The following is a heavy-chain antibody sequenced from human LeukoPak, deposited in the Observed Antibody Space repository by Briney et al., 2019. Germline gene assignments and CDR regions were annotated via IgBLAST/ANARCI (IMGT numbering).Heavy chain of an antibody. D-gene: IGHD3-3*01. Sequence: PSETLSLTCTVSGGSISSYYWSWIRLPPGKGLEWIGYIYYSGSTNYNPSLKSRVTISVDTSKNQFSLKLSSVTAADTAVYYCARASYYDFWSGYYTGYYYYYMDVWGKGTTVTVSS. J-gene: IGHJ6*03. CDR3: ARASYYDFWSGYYTGYYYYYMDV. V-gene: IGHV4-59*01. CDR1: GGSISSYY. CDR2: IYYSGST.